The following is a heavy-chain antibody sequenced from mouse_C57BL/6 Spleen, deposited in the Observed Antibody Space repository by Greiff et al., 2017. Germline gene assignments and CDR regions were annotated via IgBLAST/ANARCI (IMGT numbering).Heavy chain of an antibody. V-gene: IGHV5-9-1*02. J-gene: IGHJ1*03. Sequence: EVQVVESGEGLVKPGGSLKLSCAASGFTFSSSAMSWVRQTPEKRLEWVAYISSGGDYIYYADTVKGRFTISRDNARNTLYLQMSSLKSEDTAMYYCTRGDGNGWYVDVWGTGTTVTVSS. D-gene: IGHD2-3*01. CDR1: GFTFSSSA. CDR3: TRGDGNGWYVDV. CDR2: ISSGGDYI.